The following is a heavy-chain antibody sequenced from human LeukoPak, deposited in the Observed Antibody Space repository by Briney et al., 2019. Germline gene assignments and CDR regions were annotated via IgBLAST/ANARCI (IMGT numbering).Heavy chain of an antibody. CDR1: GYTFTNDY. CDR2: INPSGGST. CDR3: ARGLYGAYVKLDY. Sequence: ASVKVSCKASGYTFTNDYMHWVRQAPGQGLERMGMINPSGGSTIYAQQFQGRVTITRDMSTTTVYVEVSSLGSEDTAVYYCARGLYGAYVKLDYWGQGTLVTVSS. V-gene: IGHV1-46*01. J-gene: IGHJ4*02. D-gene: IGHD4/OR15-4a*01.